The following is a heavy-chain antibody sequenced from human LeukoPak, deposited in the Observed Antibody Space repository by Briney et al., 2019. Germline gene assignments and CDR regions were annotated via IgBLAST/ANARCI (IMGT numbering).Heavy chain of an antibody. D-gene: IGHD6-25*01. CDR3: VSAFDAGGLSGSGSS. CDR2: IIPIFGTA. V-gene: IGHV1-69*01. J-gene: IGHJ4*02. Sequence: SVKVSCKASGGTFSTHAISWVRQAPGQGLEWMGGIIPIFGTANYAQKFQGRVTITPDESTSTAYMELSSLRSEDTAVYYCVSAFDAGGLSGSGSSWGQGTLVTVSS. CDR1: GGTFSTHA.